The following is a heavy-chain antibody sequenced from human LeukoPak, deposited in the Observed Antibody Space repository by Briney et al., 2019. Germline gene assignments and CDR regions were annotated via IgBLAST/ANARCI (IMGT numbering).Heavy chain of an antibody. D-gene: IGHD1-26*01. V-gene: IGHV2-70*04. J-gene: IGHJ4*02. CDR2: IDWDDDK. Sequence: LRLSCAASGFTFITYAMSWIRQPPGKALEWLARIDWDDDKFYSTSLKTRLTISKDTSKNQVVLTMTNMDPVDTATYYCARGTSGSYLDYWGQGTLVTVSS. CDR3: ARGTSGSYLDY. CDR1: GFTFITYAM.